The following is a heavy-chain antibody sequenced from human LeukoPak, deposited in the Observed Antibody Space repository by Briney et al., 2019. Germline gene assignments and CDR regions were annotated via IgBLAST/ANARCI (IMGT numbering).Heavy chain of an antibody. D-gene: IGHD3-22*01. Sequence: GESLKISCKGSGYSFTSYWIGWVRQMPGKGLEWMGIIYPGDSDTRYSPSFQGQVTISADKSISTAYLQWSSLKASDTAMYYCARQGRYYDSSGYPHDAFDIWGQGTMVTVSS. V-gene: IGHV5-51*01. CDR1: GYSFTSYW. J-gene: IGHJ3*02. CDR3: ARQGRYYDSSGYPHDAFDI. CDR2: IYPGDSDT.